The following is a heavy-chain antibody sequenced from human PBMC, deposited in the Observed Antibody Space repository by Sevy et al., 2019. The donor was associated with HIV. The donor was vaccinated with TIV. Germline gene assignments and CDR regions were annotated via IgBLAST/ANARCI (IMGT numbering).Heavy chain of an antibody. CDR1: GGSITSLY. D-gene: IGHD1-26*01. Sequence: KQSQTLSLTCTVSGGSITSLYWNWIRQPPGKGLGCIANIYYNGHINYNPSLKSRVTLSLDTSKNQFSLRLSSVTAADTAMYYCAGENAWGRGYSWGQGTLVTVSS. V-gene: IGHV4-59*08. CDR2: IYYNGHI. J-gene: IGHJ4*02. CDR3: AGENAWGRGYS.